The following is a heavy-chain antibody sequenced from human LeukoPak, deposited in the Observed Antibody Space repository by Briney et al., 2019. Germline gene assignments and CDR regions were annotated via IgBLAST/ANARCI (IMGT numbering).Heavy chain of an antibody. J-gene: IGHJ4*02. V-gene: IGHV3-30*02. CDR3: AKDSRPWTGTTSSDY. Sequence: GGSLRLSCAASGFIFNSYGMHWVRQAPGKGLEWVAFIRSDGSNKFYTDSVKGRFTISRDNSRNTVYLQMDSLRPEDTAVYYCAKDSRPWTGTTSSDYWGQGTLVTVSS. D-gene: IGHD1-7*01. CDR1: GFIFNSYG. CDR2: IRSDGSNK.